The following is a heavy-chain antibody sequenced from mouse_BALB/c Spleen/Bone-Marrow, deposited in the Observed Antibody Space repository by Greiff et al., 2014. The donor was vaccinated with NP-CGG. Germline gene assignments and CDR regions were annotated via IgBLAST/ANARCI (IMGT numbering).Heavy chain of an antibody. CDR3: ARDRGVQGYAMDY. CDR2: ISDGSTYT. D-gene: IGHD2-14*01. Sequence: EVQVVESGGGLVKPGGSLKLSCAASGFTFSDYYMYWVRQTPEKRLEWVATISDGSTYTYYPDSVKGRFTIPRDNAKNNLYLQMSSLKSEDTALYYCARDRGVQGYAMDYWGQGTSVTVSS. J-gene: IGHJ4*01. CDR1: GFTFSDYY. V-gene: IGHV5-4*02.